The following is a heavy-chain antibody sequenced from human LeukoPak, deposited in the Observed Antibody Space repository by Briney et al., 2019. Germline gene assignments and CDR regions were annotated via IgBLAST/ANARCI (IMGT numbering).Heavy chain of an antibody. CDR1: GFTFSNYG. CDR2: ISGSGGST. V-gene: IGHV3-23*01. CDR3: ASPPTVTVQDY. D-gene: IGHD4-17*01. Sequence: GGSLRLSCAASGFTFSNYGMSWVRQAPGKGLEWVSGISGSGGSTYYADSVKGRFTISRDNSKNTLYLQMNSLRAEDTAVYYCASPPTVTVQDYWGQGTLVTVSS. J-gene: IGHJ4*02.